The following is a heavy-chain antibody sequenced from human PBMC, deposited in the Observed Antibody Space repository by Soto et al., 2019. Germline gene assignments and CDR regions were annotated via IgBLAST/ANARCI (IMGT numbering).Heavy chain of an antibody. CDR3: SRGDVFYL. J-gene: IGHJ3*01. Sequence: QVQLQESGPGLVKPSETVSLICTVSGDSISGYYWSWIRQPAGKGLEWIGRIYSSGNANYNPSLKSRVSMSRDMSKNQFSLKVTPVTGADTAMYYCSRGDVFYLWGQGTKVTVSS. V-gene: IGHV4-4*07. CDR1: GDSISGYY. CDR2: IYSSGNA.